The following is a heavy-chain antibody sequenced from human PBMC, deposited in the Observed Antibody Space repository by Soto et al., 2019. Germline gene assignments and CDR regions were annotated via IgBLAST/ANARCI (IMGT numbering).Heavy chain of an antibody. CDR1: GGSFSGYY. CDR3: ARVERYYDSSGYYLGWFEP. Sequence: LSLTCAAYGGSFSGYYWSWIRQPPGKGLEWIGEINHSGSTNYNPSLKSRVTISVDTSKNQFSLKLSSVTAADTAVYYCARVERYYDSSGYYLGWFEPWGQGTLVTVSS. CDR2: INHSGST. J-gene: IGHJ5*02. D-gene: IGHD3-22*01. V-gene: IGHV4-34*01.